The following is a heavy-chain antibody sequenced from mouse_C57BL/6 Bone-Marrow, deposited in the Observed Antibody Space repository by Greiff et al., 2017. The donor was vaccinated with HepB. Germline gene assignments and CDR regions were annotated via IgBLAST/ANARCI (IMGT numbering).Heavy chain of an antibody. J-gene: IGHJ2*01. CDR1: GYTFTSYW. CDR3: ARGVITTVVAPTFYFDY. Sequence: QVHVKQPGAELVKPGASVKMSCKASGYTFTSYWITWVKQRPGQGLEWIGDIYPGSGSTNYNEKFKSKATLTVDTSSSTAYMQLSSLTSEDSAVYYCARGVITTVVAPTFYFDYWGQGTTLTVSS. D-gene: IGHD1-1*01. CDR2: IYPGSGST. V-gene: IGHV1-55*01.